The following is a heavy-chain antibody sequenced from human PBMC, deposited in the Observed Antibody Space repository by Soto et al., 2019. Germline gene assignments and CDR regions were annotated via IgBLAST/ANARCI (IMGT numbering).Heavy chain of an antibody. CDR2: IDPSDSYT. D-gene: IGHD5-18*01. V-gene: IGHV5-10-1*01. J-gene: IGHJ6*02. CDR3: ARGGSYDSYPSYGMDV. Sequence: GESLKISCKGSGYSFTSYWISWVRQMPGKGLEWMGRIDPSDSYTNYSPSFQGHVTISADKSISTAYLQWSSLKASDTAMYYCARGGSYDSYPSYGMDVWGQGTTVTLSS. CDR1: GYSFTSYW.